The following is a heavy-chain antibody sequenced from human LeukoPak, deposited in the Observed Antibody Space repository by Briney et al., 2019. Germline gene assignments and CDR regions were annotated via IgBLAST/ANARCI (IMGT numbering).Heavy chain of an antibody. D-gene: IGHD1-26*01. CDR1: GYPISSGYY. CDR2: IYHSGST. J-gene: IGHJ4*02. CDR3: AGERYSGSYYD. V-gene: IGHV4-38-2*02. Sequence: PSETLSLTCTVSGYPISSGYYWGWIRQPPGKGLEWIGSIYHSGSTYYNPSLKSRVTISVDTSKNQFSLKLSSVTAADTAVYYCAGERYSGSYYDWGQGTLVTVSS.